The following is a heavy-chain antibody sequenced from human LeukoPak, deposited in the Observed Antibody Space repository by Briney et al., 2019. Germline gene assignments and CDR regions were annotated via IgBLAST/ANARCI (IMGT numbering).Heavy chain of an antibody. CDR1: GFTFSTYG. V-gene: IGHV3-74*01. CDR3: AREMATITGFDY. D-gene: IGHD5-24*01. CDR2: INSDGSST. Sequence: GGSLRLSCAGSGFTFSTYGMSWVRQAPGKGLVWVSRINSDGSSTSYADSVKGRFTISRDNAKNTLYLQMNSLRAENTAVYYCAREMATITGFDYWGQGTLVTVSS. J-gene: IGHJ4*02.